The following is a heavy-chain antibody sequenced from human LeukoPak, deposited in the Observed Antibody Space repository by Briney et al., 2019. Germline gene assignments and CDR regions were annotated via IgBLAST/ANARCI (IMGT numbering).Heavy chain of an antibody. J-gene: IGHJ4*02. CDR2: IYSGGST. CDR3: ARDWGNWDFDY. CDR1: GFTVSSNY. D-gene: IGHD1-1*01. Sequence: GGSLRLSYAASGFTVSSNYMTWVRQAPGKGLEWVSVIYSGGSTYYADSVKGRFTISRDNAKNSLYLQMNSLRAEDTAVYYCARDWGNWDFDYWGQGTLVTVSS. V-gene: IGHV3-53*01.